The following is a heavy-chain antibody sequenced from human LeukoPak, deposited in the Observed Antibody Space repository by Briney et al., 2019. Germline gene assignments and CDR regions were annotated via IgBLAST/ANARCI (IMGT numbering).Heavy chain of an antibody. CDR3: ARYYCGSGTPNAFDI. J-gene: IGHJ3*02. CDR1: RYTFTGYF. V-gene: IGHV1-2*02. Sequence: ASVRDSCEASRYTFTGYFMHWVRHAPGQGLEWMGWNNPNSGGTNYAQKFQGRVTMTRDTSISTAYMELSRLRSDDTAVYYCARYYCGSGTPNAFDIWGQGTMVTVSS. D-gene: IGHD3-10*01. CDR2: NNPNSGGT.